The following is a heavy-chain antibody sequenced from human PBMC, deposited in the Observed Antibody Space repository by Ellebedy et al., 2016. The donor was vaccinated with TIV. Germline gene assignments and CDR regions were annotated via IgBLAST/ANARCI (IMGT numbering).Heavy chain of an antibody. J-gene: IGHJ6*02. CDR2: IRSSGGTT. V-gene: IGHV3-64D*06. CDR1: GFTFSDYS. Sequence: GESLKISCSASGFTFSDYSMLWVRQAPGKGLEYVSAIRSSGGTTYYADSVKGRFTISRDNSKNTLYLQMSSLRAEDTAVYYCVKDSYVTDVWGQGTTVTVSS. CDR3: VKDSYVTDV.